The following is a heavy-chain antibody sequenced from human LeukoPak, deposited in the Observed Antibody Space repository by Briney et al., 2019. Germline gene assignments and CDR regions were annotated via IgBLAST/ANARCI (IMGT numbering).Heavy chain of an antibody. CDR3: ARHRWDGTFNFDY. D-gene: IGHD1-1*01. CDR1: GGSFSGYY. V-gene: IGHV4-34*01. Sequence: SETLSLTCAVYGGSFSGYYWSWIRQPPGKGLEWIGSIYYSGRTYNNPSLKSRVTISVDTSKNQFSLKLSSVTAADTAVYYCARHRWDGTFNFDYWGQGTLVPVSS. J-gene: IGHJ4*02. CDR2: IYYSGRT.